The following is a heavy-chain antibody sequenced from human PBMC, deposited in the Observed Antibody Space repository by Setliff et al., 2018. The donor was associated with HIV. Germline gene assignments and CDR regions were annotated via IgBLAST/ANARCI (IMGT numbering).Heavy chain of an antibody. CDR2: INPSGAGT. V-gene: IGHV1-46*01. CDR1: GYTFTAYY. J-gene: IGHJ4*02. D-gene: IGHD4-17*01. Sequence: ASVKVSCKTSGYTFTAYYLHWVRQGPGQGLEWMGLINPSGAGTSYAQKFEGRVTMTRDTSTNTVYMELSSLKSDDTAVYYCVRRESDYGTKAGFRYWGQGTLVTVSS. CDR3: VRRESDYGTKAGFRY.